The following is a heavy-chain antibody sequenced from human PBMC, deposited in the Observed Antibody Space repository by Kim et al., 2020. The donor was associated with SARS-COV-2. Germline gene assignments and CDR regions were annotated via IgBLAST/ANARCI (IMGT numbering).Heavy chain of an antibody. Sequence: ASVKVSCKASGYTFTSYDINWVRQATGQGLEWMGWMNPNSGNTGYAQKFQGRVTMTRNTSISTAYMELSSLRSDDTAVYYCARGSPLRYFDWLSRAHYYGMDVWGQGTTVTVSS. CDR1: GYTFTSYD. D-gene: IGHD3-9*01. CDR3: ARGSPLRYFDWLSRAHYYGMDV. CDR2: MNPNSGNT. J-gene: IGHJ6*02. V-gene: IGHV1-8*01.